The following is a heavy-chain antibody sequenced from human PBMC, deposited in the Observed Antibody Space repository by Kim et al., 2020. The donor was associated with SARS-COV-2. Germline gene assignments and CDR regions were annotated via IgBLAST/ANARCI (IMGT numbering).Heavy chain of an antibody. CDR1: GFTFSSYG. J-gene: IGHJ4*02. Sequence: GGSLRLSCAASGFTFSSYGMHWVRQAPGKGLEWVAVIWYDGSNKYYADSVKGRFTISRDNSKNTLYLQMNSLRAEDTAVYYCARPRVYGSGSYYFDYWGQGTLVTVSS. D-gene: IGHD3-10*01. CDR3: ARPRVYGSGSYYFDY. CDR2: IWYDGSNK. V-gene: IGHV3-33*01.